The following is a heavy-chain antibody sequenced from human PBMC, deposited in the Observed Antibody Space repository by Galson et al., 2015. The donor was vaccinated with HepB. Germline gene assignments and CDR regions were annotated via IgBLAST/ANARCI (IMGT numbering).Heavy chain of an antibody. Sequence: CAISGDSVSNNTADWNSIRQSPSRALEWLGRTYYRATWYSDYAVSVRSRITINADTSKNTFSLQLHSVTPEDTAVYYRARVPGTIFYYGMDVWGQGTTVTVSS. CDR2: TYYRATWYS. J-gene: IGHJ6*02. V-gene: IGHV6-1*01. CDR1: GDSVSNNTAD. CDR3: ARVPGTIFYYGMDV. D-gene: IGHD6-13*01.